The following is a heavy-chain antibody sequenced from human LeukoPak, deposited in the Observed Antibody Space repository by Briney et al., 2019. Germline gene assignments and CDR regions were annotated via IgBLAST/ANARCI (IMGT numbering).Heavy chain of an antibody. V-gene: IGHV3-53*01. CDR3: TTTTNELLWFGELSPRKDY. CDR1: GFTVSSNY. D-gene: IGHD3-10*01. J-gene: IGHJ4*02. CDR2: IYSGGST. Sequence: PGGSLRLSCAASGFTVSSNYMSWVRQAPGKGLEWVSVIYSGGSTYYADSVKGRFTISRDNSKNTLYLQMNSLKTEDTAVYYCTTTTNELLWFGELSPRKDYWGQGTLVTVSS.